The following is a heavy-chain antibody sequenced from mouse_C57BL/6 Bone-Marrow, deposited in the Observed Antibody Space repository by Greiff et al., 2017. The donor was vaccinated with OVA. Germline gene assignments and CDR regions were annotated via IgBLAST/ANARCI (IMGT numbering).Heavy chain of an antibody. CDR3: AGERGIRSNWYFGV. V-gene: IGHV5-12*01. CDR1: GFTFSDYY. D-gene: IGHD1-1*01. J-gene: IGHJ1*03. CDR2: ISNGGGST. Sequence: EVQLVESGGGLVQPGGSLKLSCAASGFTFSDYYMYWVRQTPEKRLEWVAYISNGGGSTYYPDTVKGRITISRDNAKNTLYLQMSRLKSEDTAMYYCAGERGIRSNWYFGVWGTGTTVTVSS.